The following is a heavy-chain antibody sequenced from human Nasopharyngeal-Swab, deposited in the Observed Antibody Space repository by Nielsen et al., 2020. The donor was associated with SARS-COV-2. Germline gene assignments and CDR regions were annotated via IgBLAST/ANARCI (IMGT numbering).Heavy chain of an antibody. J-gene: IGHJ3*02. Sequence: WIRQPPGKGLEWIGYIYYSGSTYYNPSLKSRVTISVDTSKNQFSLKLSSVTAADTAVYYCARATMIVVVIGAFDTWGQGTMVTVSS. V-gene: IGHV4-31*02. D-gene: IGHD3-22*01. CDR3: ARATMIVVVIGAFDT. CDR2: IYYSGST.